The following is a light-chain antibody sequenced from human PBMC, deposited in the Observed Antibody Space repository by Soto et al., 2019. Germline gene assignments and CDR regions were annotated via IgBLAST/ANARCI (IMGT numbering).Light chain of an antibody. CDR2: DAS. CDR3: QQRSNWPLT. V-gene: IGKV3-11*01. Sequence: TQSRATLSVSPRERATLSCRASQSVSGNLAWYQQKPGQAPRLLIYDASNRATGIPARFSGSVSGTDFTLTISSLEPEDFAVYYCQQRSNWPLTFGGGTKVDI. CDR1: QSVSGN. J-gene: IGKJ4*01.